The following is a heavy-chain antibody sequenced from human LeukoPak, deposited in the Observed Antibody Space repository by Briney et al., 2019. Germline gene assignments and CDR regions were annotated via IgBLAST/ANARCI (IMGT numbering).Heavy chain of an antibody. CDR1: GYTFTGSF. J-gene: IGHJ4*02. CDR3: ARDPMSGTKRIDY. CDR2: INPDTCGT. V-gene: IGHV1-2*02. D-gene: IGHD1-7*01. Sequence: GASVKVSCKASGYTFTGSFMHWVRQAPGQGLEWMGWINPDTCGTNYAQNFQGRVTMTRDTSISTAYMELGRLTSDDTAVYYCARDPMSGTKRIDYWGQGALVTVSS.